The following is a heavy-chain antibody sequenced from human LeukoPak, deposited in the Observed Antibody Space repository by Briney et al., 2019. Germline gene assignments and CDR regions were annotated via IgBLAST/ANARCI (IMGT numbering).Heavy chain of an antibody. CDR2: VKQDGSEK. Sequence: GGSLRLSCAASGFTFSSYWMSWVRQAPGKGLEWVANVKQDGSEKYYVDSVKGRFTISRDNAKNSLYLQMNSLRAEDTAVYYCARVWYYGPGSYGGGYFDYWGQGTLVTVSS. J-gene: IGHJ4*02. D-gene: IGHD3-10*01. CDR3: ARVWYYGPGSYGGGYFDY. CDR1: GFTFSSYW. V-gene: IGHV3-7*03.